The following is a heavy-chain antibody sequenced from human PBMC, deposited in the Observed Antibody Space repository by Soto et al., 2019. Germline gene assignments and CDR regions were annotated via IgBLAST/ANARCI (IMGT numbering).Heavy chain of an antibody. Sequence: SETLSLTCAVSDYSISSGYYWGWIRQPPGKGLEWIGSIYHSGSTYYNPSLKSRVTISVDTSKNQFSLKLSSVTAADTAVYYCARAAYSSSSAGAWFDHWRQRTLVTVSS. CDR1: DYSISSGYY. CDR2: IYHSGST. CDR3: ARAAYSSSSAGAWFDH. D-gene: IGHD6-6*01. V-gene: IGHV4-38-2*01. J-gene: IGHJ5*02.